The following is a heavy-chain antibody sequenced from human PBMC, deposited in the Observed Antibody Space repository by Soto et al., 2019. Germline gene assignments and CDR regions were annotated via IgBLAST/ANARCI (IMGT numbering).Heavy chain of an antibody. V-gene: IGHV1-46*01. CDR1: GYTFTSYY. J-gene: IGHJ4*02. CDR3: VVRAVAGTDRSYFDY. D-gene: IGHD6-19*01. CDR2: INPSGGST. Sequence: ASVKVSCKASGYTFTSYYMHWVRQAPGQGLEWMGIINPSGGSTSYAQKFQGRVTMTRDTSTSTVEMELSSLRSEDTAVYYCVVRAVAGTDRSYFDYWGQGNLVTVSS.